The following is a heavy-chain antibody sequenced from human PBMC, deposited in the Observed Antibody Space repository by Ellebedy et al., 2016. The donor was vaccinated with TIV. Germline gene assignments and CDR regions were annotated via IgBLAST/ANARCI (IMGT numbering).Heavy chain of an antibody. CDR1: GGSISSSSYY. V-gene: IGHV4-39*01. Sequence: SETLSLXXTVSGGSISSSSYYWGWIRQPPGKGLEWIGSIYYSGSTYYNPSLKSRVTISVDTSKNQFSLKLSSVTAADTAVYYCARHSTDYDFWSGYLNWFDPWGQGTLVTVSS. CDR2: IYYSGST. CDR3: ARHSTDYDFWSGYLNWFDP. D-gene: IGHD3-3*01. J-gene: IGHJ5*02.